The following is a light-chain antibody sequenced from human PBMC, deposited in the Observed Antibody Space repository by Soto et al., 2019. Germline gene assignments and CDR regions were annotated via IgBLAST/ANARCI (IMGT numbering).Light chain of an antibody. CDR1: QDIGND. J-gene: IGKJ1*01. Sequence: IQMTQSPSSLSASVRDRVTITCRASQDIGNDLGWYQQKPGKAPNLLIYAASSLRSGVPSRFSGSGSGTHFTLTINSLQAEDAATYFCLQDYTYPWTFGQGTKVEIK. CDR3: LQDYTYPWT. CDR2: AAS. V-gene: IGKV1-6*02.